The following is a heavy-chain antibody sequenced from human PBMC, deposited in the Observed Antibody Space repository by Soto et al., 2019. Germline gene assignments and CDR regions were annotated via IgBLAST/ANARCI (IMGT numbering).Heavy chain of an antibody. J-gene: IGHJ4*02. CDR1: GFTFSSYT. V-gene: IGHV3-30*04. Sequence: QVQLVESGGGMVQPGRSLRLSCAASGFTFSSYTMHWVRQAPGKGLEWVAVISYDGRNNDYADSVKGRFTISRDNSKNTLYLQMNSLRPDDTAVYYCARATRELSDYWGQGTLVTVSS. CDR3: ARATRELSDY. CDR2: ISYDGRNN. D-gene: IGHD1-26*01.